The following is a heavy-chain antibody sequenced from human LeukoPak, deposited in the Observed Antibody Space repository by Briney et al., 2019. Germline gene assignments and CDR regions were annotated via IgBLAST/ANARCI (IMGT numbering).Heavy chain of an antibody. V-gene: IGHV1-2*02. CDR2: INPNSGGT. Sequence: GGSLRLSCAASGYTFTGYYMHWVRQAPGQGLEWMGWINPNSGGTNYAQKFQGRVTMTRDTSISTAYMELSRLRSDDTAVYYCNKVDYWGQGTLVTVSS. CDR3: NKVDY. CDR1: GYTFTGYY. J-gene: IGHJ4*02.